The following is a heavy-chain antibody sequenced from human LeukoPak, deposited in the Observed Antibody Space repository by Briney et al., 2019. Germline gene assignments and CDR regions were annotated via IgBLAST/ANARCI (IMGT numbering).Heavy chain of an antibody. CDR1: GFTFSSYA. Sequence: GGSLRLSCAASGFTFSSYAMSWVRQAPGKGLEWVSAISGSGSDTEYADSVKGRFTISRDNSKNTLYLQMSSLRVEDTAVYYCAKCSATCYANAFDIWGQGTMVTVS. CDR2: ISGSGSDT. V-gene: IGHV3-23*01. D-gene: IGHD2-2*01. J-gene: IGHJ3*02. CDR3: AKCSATCYANAFDI.